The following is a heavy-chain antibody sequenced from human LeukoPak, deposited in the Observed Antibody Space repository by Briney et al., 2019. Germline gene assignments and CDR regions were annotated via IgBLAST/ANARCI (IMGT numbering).Heavy chain of an antibody. V-gene: IGHV3-9*01. D-gene: IGHD5-24*01. CDR3: TKVDGVLPDAFDI. CDR2: ISWNSGSI. J-gene: IGHJ3*02. Sequence: GGSLRLSCAASGFTFSSYAMSWVRQAPGKGLEWVSAISWNSGSINYADSVKGRFTISRDNAKNSLYLQMNSLRVEDTALYYCTKVDGVLPDAFDIWGQGTMVTVSS. CDR1: GFTFSSYA.